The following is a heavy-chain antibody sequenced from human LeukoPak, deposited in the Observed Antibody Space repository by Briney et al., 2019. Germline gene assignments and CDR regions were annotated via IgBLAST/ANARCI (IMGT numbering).Heavy chain of an antibody. Sequence: GGSLRLSCAASGFTVSSNYMSWVRQAPGKGLEWVSVIYSGGSTYYADSVKGRFTISRDNSKNTLYLQMNSLRAEDTAIYYCSRGTSVWHGVDFWGQGTLVTVSS. CDR1: GFTVSSNY. J-gene: IGHJ4*02. D-gene: IGHD2-2*01. CDR2: IYSGGST. V-gene: IGHV3-66*01. CDR3: SRGTSVWHGVDF.